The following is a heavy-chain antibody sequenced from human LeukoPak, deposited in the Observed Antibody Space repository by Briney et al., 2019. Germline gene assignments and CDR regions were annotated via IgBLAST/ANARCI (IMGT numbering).Heavy chain of an antibody. CDR2: IYYSGST. CDR1: GDSISSYY. V-gene: IGHV4-59*01. CDR3: ARGGWFGELMSYYYYMDV. D-gene: IGHD3-10*01. J-gene: IGHJ6*03. Sequence: PSETLSLTCTVSGDSISSYYWSWIRQPPGKGLEWIGYIYYSGSTNYNPSLKSRVTISVDTSKNQFSLKLSSVTAADTAVYYCARGGWFGELMSYYYYMDVWGKGTTVTISS.